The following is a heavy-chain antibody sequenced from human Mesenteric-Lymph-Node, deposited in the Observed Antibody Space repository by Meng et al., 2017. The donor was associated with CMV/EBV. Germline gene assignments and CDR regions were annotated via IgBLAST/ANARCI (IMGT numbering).Heavy chain of an antibody. Sequence: KVSCKASGYTFTGYYMHWVRQATEQGLEWMGRINPDSGGTNYAQKFQGRVTMTRDTSISTAYMELSRLRSDDTAVYYCARETSSSLHWGQGTLVTVSS. J-gene: IGHJ4*02. CDR3: ARETSSSLH. CDR1: GYTFTGYY. CDR2: INPDSGGT. V-gene: IGHV1-2*06. D-gene: IGHD6-13*01.